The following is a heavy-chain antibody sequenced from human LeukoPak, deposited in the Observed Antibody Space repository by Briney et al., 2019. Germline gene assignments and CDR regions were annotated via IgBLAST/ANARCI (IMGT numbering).Heavy chain of an antibody. Sequence: SVKVSCKASGGTFSSYAISWVRQAPGQGLEWMGGIIPIFGTANYAQKFQGRVTITADESTSTAYMELSSLRSEDMAVYYCARIDGSGSYYNGNNWFDPWGQGTLVTVSS. J-gene: IGHJ5*02. CDR3: ARIDGSGSYYNGNNWFDP. V-gene: IGHV1-69*13. D-gene: IGHD3-10*01. CDR2: IIPIFGTA. CDR1: GGTFSSYA.